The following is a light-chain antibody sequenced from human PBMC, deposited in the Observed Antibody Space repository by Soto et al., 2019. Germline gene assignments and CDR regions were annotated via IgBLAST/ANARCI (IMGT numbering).Light chain of an antibody. J-gene: IGKJ2*01. CDR3: QQYSSSPYT. V-gene: IGKV3D-20*01. CDR2: DAS. CDR1: QTVSSGY. Sequence: EIVLTQSPVTLSLAPVERATLSCVASQTVSSGYLAWYQQRPGLAPRLLIYDASSRATGIPDRFSGSGSGTDFSLTISRLEPEDFAVYYCQQYSSSPYTFGQGTKVDIK.